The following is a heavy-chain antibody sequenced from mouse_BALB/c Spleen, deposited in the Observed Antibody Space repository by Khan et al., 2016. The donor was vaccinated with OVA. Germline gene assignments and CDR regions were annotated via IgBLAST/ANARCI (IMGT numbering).Heavy chain of an antibody. CDR1: GYTFTDYS. CDR3: AIRDYFDY. J-gene: IGHJ2*01. V-gene: IGHV1S137*01. Sequence: QVRLQQSGPELVRPGVSVKISCKGSGYTFTDYSMHWVKQSHAKSLEWIGVISTDSVNTNYNQKFKGKATLTVDKSSSTAYMELARMTSEDSAIYYCAIRDYFDYWGQGTTLTVS. CDR2: ISTDSVNT.